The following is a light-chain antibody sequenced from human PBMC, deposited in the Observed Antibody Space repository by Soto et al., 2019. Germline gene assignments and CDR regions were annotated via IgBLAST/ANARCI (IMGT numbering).Light chain of an antibody. Sequence: EIVLTQSPGTLSLSPGERATLSCRASQSVSSDFLAWYQEKPGQAPRLLIYGASNRATGIPARFSGSGSGTDFTLTISRLEPEDFAVYYCQQYGSSTWTFGQGTKVDI. J-gene: IGKJ1*01. CDR1: QSVSSDF. V-gene: IGKV3-20*01. CDR3: QQYGSSTWT. CDR2: GAS.